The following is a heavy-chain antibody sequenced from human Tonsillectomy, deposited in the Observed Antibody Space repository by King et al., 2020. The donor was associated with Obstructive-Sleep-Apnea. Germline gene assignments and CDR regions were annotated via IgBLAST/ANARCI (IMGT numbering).Heavy chain of an antibody. Sequence: VQLVESGGGLVQPGRSLRLSCAASRCSFDDYAMHWVWQAPGKCLEWGSGIHCNNGYMGYADSVKGRFTISSDNAKKSLYLQMNSLRPEDTALYYCVKDRAGGVPDSFDIWGQGTMVTVSS. D-gene: IGHD3-16*01. J-gene: IGHJ3*02. CDR3: VKDRAGGVPDSFDI. CDR2: IHCNNGYM. V-gene: IGHV3-9*01. CDR1: RCSFDDYA.